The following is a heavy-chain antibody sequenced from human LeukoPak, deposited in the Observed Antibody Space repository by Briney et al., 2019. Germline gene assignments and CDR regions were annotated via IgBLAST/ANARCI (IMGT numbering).Heavy chain of an antibody. CDR3: ARGPLVTAGPSADY. CDR1: GGTFSSYA. CDR2: IIPILGIA. Sequence: GSSVKVSCKASGGTFSSYAISWVRQAPGQGLEWMGRIIPILGIANYAQKFQGRVTITADKSTSTAYMELSSLRSEDTAVYYCARGPLVTAGPSADYWGQGTLVTVSS. J-gene: IGHJ4*02. V-gene: IGHV1-69*04. D-gene: IGHD5-18*01.